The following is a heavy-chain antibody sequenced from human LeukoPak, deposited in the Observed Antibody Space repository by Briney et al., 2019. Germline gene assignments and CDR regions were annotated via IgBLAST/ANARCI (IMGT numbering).Heavy chain of an antibody. CDR1: GGTFSSYA. J-gene: IGHJ6*03. Sequence: SVKVSCKASGGTFSSYAISWVRQAPGQGLEWMGGIIPIFGTANYAQKFQGRVTITADESTSTAYMELSGLRSEDTAVYYCARDVVVVPVASYYYYYMDVWGKGTTVTVSS. D-gene: IGHD2-2*01. CDR3: ARDVVVVPVASYYYYYMDV. CDR2: IIPIFGTA. V-gene: IGHV1-69*13.